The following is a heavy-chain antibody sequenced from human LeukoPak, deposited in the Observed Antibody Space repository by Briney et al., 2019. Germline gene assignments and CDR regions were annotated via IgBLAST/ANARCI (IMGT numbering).Heavy chain of an antibody. CDR3: ARNRIAAEVNWFDP. CDR1: GGSISSYY. D-gene: IGHD6-13*01. J-gene: IGHJ5*02. Sequence: TSSETLSLTCTVSGGSISSYYWSWIRQPAGKGLEWIGRIYTSGSTNYNPSLKSRVTMSVDTSKNQFSLKLSSVTAADTAVYYCARNRIAAEVNWFDPWGQGTLVTVSS. V-gene: IGHV4-4*07. CDR2: IYTSGST.